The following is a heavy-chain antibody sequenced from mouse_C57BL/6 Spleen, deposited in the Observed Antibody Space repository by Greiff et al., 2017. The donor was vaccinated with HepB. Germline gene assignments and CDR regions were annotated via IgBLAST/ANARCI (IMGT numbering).Heavy chain of an antibody. CDR3: AREGWLLRGALDY. J-gene: IGHJ4*01. D-gene: IGHD2-3*01. Sequence: ESGPGLVKPSQSLSLTCSVTGYSITSGYYWNWIRQFPGNKLEWMGYISYDGSNNYNPSLKNRISITRDTSKNQFFLKLNSVTTEDTATYYCAREGWLLRGALDYWGQGTSVTVSS. CDR1: GYSITSGYY. CDR2: ISYDGSN. V-gene: IGHV3-6*01.